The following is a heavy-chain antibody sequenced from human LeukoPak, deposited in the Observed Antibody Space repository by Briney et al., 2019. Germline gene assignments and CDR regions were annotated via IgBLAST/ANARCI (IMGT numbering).Heavy chain of an antibody. CDR3: ARGYSSSWYYFDY. J-gene: IGHJ4*02. D-gene: IGHD6-13*01. CDR2: IYYSGTT. Sequence: SETLSFTCTVSGGSISGSNFYWGWIRQPPGKGLGWIGSIYYSGTTYYSPSLKSRVTISIDTSQNHFSLKVTSVTAADTAVYYCARGYSSSWYYFDYWGQGTLVTVSS. V-gene: IGHV4-39*07. CDR1: GGSISGSNFY.